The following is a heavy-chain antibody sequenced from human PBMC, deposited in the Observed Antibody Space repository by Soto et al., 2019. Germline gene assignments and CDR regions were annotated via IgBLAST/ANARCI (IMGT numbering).Heavy chain of an antibody. D-gene: IGHD3-10*01. J-gene: IGHJ4*02. Sequence: TLSLTCTVSGGSISSSSYYWGWIRQPPGKGLEWIGSIYYSGSTYYNPSLKSRVTISVDTSKNQFSLKLSSVTAADTAVYYCARYYGSGSYYLAYYYDSSGFVDLGFDYWGQGTLVTVSS. CDR3: ARYYGSGSYYLAYYYDSSGFVDLGFDY. CDR2: IYYSGST. V-gene: IGHV4-39*01. CDR1: GGSISSSSYY.